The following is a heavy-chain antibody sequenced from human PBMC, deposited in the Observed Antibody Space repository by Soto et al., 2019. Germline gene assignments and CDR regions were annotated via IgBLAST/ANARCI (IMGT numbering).Heavy chain of an antibody. CDR3: ARTSDKDCSGGSCYSGWAGFDY. Sequence: ASVKVSCKASGYTFTSYGISWVRQAPGQGLEWMGWISAYNGNTNYAQKLQGRVTMTTDTSTSTAYMELRSLRSDDTAVYYCARTSDKDCSGGSCYSGWAGFDYWGQGTLVTVSS. D-gene: IGHD2-15*01. J-gene: IGHJ4*02. CDR1: GYTFTSYG. CDR2: ISAYNGNT. V-gene: IGHV1-18*01.